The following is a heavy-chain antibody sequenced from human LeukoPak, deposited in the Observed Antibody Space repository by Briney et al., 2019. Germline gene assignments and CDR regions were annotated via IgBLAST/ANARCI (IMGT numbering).Heavy chain of an antibody. J-gene: IGHJ5*02. CDR2: IKQDGSEK. CDR3: ARGLLVAANWFDP. V-gene: IGHV3-7*01. Sequence: GGSLRLSCAASGFTFSNYWMNWVRQAPGKGLKWLANIKQDGSEKYYVDSVKGRFTISRDNAKNSLYLQMNSLRADDTAVYYCARGLLVAANWFDPWGQGTLVTVSS. CDR1: GFTFSNYW. D-gene: IGHD2-15*01.